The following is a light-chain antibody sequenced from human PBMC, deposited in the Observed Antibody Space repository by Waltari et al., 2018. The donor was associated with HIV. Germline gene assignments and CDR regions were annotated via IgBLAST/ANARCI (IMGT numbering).Light chain of an antibody. CDR2: DNY. J-gene: IGLJ3*02. CDR1: SSNIGSND. Sequence: QSVLTQPPSVSAAPGQRVTISCSGSSSNIGSNDVSWYQQLPGTAPKLLIFDNYKRPSGIPDRFSGSESGTSATLGITGLQTGDEADYYCGTWDSGLSAVVFGGGTKLTVL. CDR3: GTWDSGLSAVV. V-gene: IGLV1-51*01.